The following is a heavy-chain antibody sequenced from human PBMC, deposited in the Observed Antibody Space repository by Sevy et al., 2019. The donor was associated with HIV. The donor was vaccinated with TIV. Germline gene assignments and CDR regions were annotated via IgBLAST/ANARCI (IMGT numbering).Heavy chain of an antibody. J-gene: IGHJ4*02. CDR2: LSFGCGKI. Sequence: GGSLRLSCAVSAFNFNIYSRSWVRQAPGKGLEWVSTLSFGCGKINYADSVKGRFIISRDDSKNTLYLQMNSLRAEDTAVYFCAREGCTRPHDYWGQGTLVTVSS. CDR3: AREGCTRPHDY. D-gene: IGHD2-8*01. CDR1: AFNFNIYS. V-gene: IGHV3-23*01.